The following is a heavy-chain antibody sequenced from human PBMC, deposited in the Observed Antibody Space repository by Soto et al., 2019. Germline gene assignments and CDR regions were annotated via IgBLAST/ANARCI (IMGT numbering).Heavy chain of an antibody. CDR1: GGSLSDYS. CDR2: INHGGST. Sequence: QVQLRQWGAGLLKPSETLSLRCAVYGGSLSDYSWSWIRQSPEKGLAWIGEINHGGSTKYNPSLKSRVTISVDTSKNQVSLILASATAADTAVYRCARGGGKSGYFFDYWGRGTLVTVSS. J-gene: IGHJ4*02. V-gene: IGHV4-34*02. CDR3: ARGGGKSGYFFDY. D-gene: IGHD5-12*01.